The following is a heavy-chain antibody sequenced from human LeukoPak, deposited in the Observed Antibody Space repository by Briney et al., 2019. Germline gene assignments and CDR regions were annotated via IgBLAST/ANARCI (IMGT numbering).Heavy chain of an antibody. CDR2: MNPNSGST. CDR3: ARAPSYYDILTGYYIVGTFDY. D-gene: IGHD3-9*01. V-gene: IGHV1-8*01. CDR1: GYTFTSYD. J-gene: IGHJ4*02. Sequence: ASVKVSCKASGYTFTSYDINWVRQATGQGLEWMGWMNPNSGSTGYAQKFQGRVTMTRNTSISTAYMELSSLRSEDTAVYYCARAPSYYDILTGYYIVGTFDYWGQGTLVTVSS.